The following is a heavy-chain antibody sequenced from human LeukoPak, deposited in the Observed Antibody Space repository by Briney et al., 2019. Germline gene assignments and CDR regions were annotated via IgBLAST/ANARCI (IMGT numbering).Heavy chain of an antibody. D-gene: IGHD6-13*01. J-gene: IGHJ5*02. CDR1: GGSFSGYY. Sequence: SETLSLTCAVYGGSFSGYYWSWIRQPPRKGLEWIGEINHSGSTNYNPSLKSRVTISVDTSKNQFSLKLSSVTAADTAVYYCARGIPYSSSHKANWFDPWGQGTLVTVSS. CDR3: ARGIPYSSSHKANWFDP. V-gene: IGHV4-34*01. CDR2: INHSGST.